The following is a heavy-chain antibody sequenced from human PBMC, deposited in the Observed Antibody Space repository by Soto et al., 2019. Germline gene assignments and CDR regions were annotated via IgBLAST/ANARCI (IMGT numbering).Heavy chain of an antibody. V-gene: IGHV1-8*01. D-gene: IGHD2-2*01. CDR2: MNPNSGNT. CDR3: ARGENIVVVPAAKGNWFDP. CDR1: GYTFTSYD. J-gene: IGHJ5*02. Sequence: QVQLVQSGAEVKKPGASVKVSCKASGYTFTSYDINWVRQATGQGLEWMGWMNPNSGNTGYAQKFQGRVTMTRNTSISTAYMELNSLRSEDTAVYYCARGENIVVVPAAKGNWFDPWGQGTLVTVSS.